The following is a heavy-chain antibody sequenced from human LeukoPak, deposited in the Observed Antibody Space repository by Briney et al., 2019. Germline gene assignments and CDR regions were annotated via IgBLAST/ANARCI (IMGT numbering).Heavy chain of an antibody. CDR3: ARVPRSLSRLGRSEWLLNHYYYYMDV. D-gene: IGHD3-3*01. J-gene: IGHJ6*03. CDR2: IWYDGSNK. CDR1: GFTFSSYA. Sequence: AGGSLRLSCAASGFTFSSYAMHWVRQAPGKGLEWVAVIWYDGSNKYYADSVKGRFTISRDNAKNSLYLQMNSLRAEDTAVYYCARVPRSLSRLGRSEWLLNHYYYYMDVWGKGTTVTVSS. V-gene: IGHV3-33*01.